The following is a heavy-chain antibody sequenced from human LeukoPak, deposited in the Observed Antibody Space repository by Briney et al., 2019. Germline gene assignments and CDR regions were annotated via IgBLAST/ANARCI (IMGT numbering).Heavy chain of an antibody. CDR2: INHSGST. D-gene: IGHD1-26*01. V-gene: IGHV4-34*01. CDR3: ARGLGKRFDP. Sequence: PSETLSLTCAVYGRSFSGYYWSWIRQPPGKGLEWIGEINHSGSTNYNPSLKSRVTISVDTSKNQFSLKLSSVTAADTAVYYCARGLGKRFDPWGQGTLVTVSS. J-gene: IGHJ5*02. CDR1: GRSFSGYY.